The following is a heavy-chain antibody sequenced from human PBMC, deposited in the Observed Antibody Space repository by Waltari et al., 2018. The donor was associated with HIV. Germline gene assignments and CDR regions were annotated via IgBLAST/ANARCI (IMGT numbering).Heavy chain of an antibody. CDR2: IYPVDSET. CDR3: ARRAYHGSGSLSDYYFEY. Sequence: EVQLVQSGAEVKKPGESLKISCKGSGYSFANYWIGWVRQMPGKGLEWMGIIYPVDSETRYSPSFQGQVTISADKSINTAYLQWSSLKASDTAMYYCARRAYHGSGSLSDYYFEYWGQGTLVTVSS. CDR1: GYSFANYW. V-gene: IGHV5-51*03. D-gene: IGHD3-10*01. J-gene: IGHJ4*02.